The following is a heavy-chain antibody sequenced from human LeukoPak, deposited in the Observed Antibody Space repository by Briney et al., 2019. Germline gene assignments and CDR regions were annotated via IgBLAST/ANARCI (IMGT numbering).Heavy chain of an antibody. Sequence: ASATVSCKVSGYTLTELSMHWVRQAPGKGLEWMGGFDPEDGATIYAQKFQGRVTMTEDTSTDTAYMELSSLRSEDTAVYYCATVVLYSGYYFDYWGQGTLVTVSS. CDR2: FDPEDGAT. J-gene: IGHJ4*02. CDR3: ATVVLYSGYYFDY. CDR1: GYTLTELS. D-gene: IGHD5-12*01. V-gene: IGHV1-24*01.